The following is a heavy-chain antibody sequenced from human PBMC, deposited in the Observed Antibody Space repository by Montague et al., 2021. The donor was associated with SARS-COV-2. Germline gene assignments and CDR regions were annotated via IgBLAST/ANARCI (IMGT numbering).Heavy chain of an antibody. D-gene: IGHD6-19*01. J-gene: IGHJ3*02. V-gene: IGHV4-31*03. CDR3: ARVHFVSSGWYPDAFDI. Sequence: TLSLTCTASGGSINSGGYYWSWIRQHPGKGLEWIGYIYYSGSTYYNPSLKSRLTISVDTSKNQFSLKLSSVTAADTAVYYCARVHFVSSGWYPDAFDIWGQGKMVTVSS. CDR1: GGSINSGGYY. CDR2: IYYSGST.